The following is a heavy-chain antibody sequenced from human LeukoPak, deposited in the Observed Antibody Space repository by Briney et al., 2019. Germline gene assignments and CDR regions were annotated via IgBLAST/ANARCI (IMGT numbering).Heavy chain of an antibody. Sequence: GASVKVSCKASGYTFTGYYMHWARQAPGQGLEWMGWINPNSGGTNYAQKFQGRVTMTRDTSISTAYMELSRLRSDDTAVYYCARIVSLVYGMDVWGQGTTVTVSS. J-gene: IGHJ6*02. CDR2: INPNSGGT. D-gene: IGHD5/OR15-5a*01. CDR3: ARIVSLVYGMDV. V-gene: IGHV1-2*02. CDR1: GYTFTGYY.